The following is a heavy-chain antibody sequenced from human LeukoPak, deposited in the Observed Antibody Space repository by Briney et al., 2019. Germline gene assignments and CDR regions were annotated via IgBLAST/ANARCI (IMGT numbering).Heavy chain of an antibody. D-gene: IGHD3-3*02. J-gene: IGHJ6*03. CDR3: ARQLHFWSGQNYYYYRDV. CDR2: ISPSNDNT. CDR1: GYTFTSHG. Sequence: ASVEVSCEASGYTFTSHGITWVRQAPGQGLEWMGWISPSNDNTFYAQKFQGRVTLTTETSTAYMELRSLTSDDTAVYYCARQLHFWSGQNYYYYRDVWGQGTTVTVSS. V-gene: IGHV1-18*01.